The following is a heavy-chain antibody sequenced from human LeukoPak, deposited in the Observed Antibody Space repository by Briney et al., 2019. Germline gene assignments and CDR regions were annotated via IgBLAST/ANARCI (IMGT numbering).Heavy chain of an antibody. Sequence: GGSLRLSCAASGFTFSSYAMSWVRQAPGKGLERVSAISGSGGRTYYADSVKGRFTISRDNSKNTLYLQMNSLRAEDTAVYYCAKDRSSIAVAGTYDYWGQGTLVTVSS. CDR1: GFTFSSYA. CDR2: ISGSGGRT. V-gene: IGHV3-23*01. J-gene: IGHJ4*02. CDR3: AKDRSSIAVAGTYDY. D-gene: IGHD6-19*01.